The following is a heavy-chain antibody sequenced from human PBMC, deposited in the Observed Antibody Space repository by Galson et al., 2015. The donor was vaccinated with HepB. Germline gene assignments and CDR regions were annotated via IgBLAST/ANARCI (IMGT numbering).Heavy chain of an antibody. D-gene: IGHD5-18*01. CDR1: GGTFSSYA. CDR2: IIPIFGTA. Sequence: QSGAEVKKPGESLRTSCKASGGTFSSYAISWVRQAPGQGLEWMGGIIPIFGTANYAQKFQGRVTITADESTSTAYMELSSLRSEGTAVYYCARTPRATDDSYGPPDYWGQGTLVTVSS. J-gene: IGHJ4*02. V-gene: IGHV1-69*01. CDR3: ARTPRATDDSYGPPDY.